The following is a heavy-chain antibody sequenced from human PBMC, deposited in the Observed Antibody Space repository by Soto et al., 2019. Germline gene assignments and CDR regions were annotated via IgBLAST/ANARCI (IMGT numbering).Heavy chain of an antibody. CDR2: INHSGST. Sequence: SETLSLTCAVYGGSFSGYYWSWIRQPPGKGLEWIGEINHSGSTNYNPSLKSRVTISVDTSKNQFSLKLSSVTAADTAVYYCARSRCSGGSCSVTFDYWGQGTLVTVSS. V-gene: IGHV4-34*01. D-gene: IGHD2-15*01. CDR3: ARSRCSGGSCSVTFDY. J-gene: IGHJ4*02. CDR1: GGSFSGYY.